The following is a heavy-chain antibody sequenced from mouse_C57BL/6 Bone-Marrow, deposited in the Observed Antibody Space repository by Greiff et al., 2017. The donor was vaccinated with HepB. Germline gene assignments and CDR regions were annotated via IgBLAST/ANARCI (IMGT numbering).Heavy chain of an antibody. D-gene: IGHD4-1*01. CDR1: EYEFPSHD. CDR2: INSDGGST. V-gene: IGHV5-2*01. Sequence: EVQVVESGGGLVQPGESLKLSCESYEYEFPSHDMSWVRKTPEKRLELVAAINSDGGSTYYPDTMERRFIISRDNTKKTLYLQMSSLRSEDAALYYCARGPNDYWYFDVWGTGTTVTVSS. CDR3: ARGPNDYWYFDV. J-gene: IGHJ1*03.